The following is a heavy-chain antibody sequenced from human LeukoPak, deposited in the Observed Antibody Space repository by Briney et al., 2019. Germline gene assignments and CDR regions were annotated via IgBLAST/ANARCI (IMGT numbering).Heavy chain of an antibody. D-gene: IGHD3-10*01. CDR3: ATDSLMVRGVTYFDY. J-gene: IGHJ4*02. CDR2: INAANGNT. Sequence: ASVKVSCKASGYTFTSYAMHWVRQAPGQRLEWMGWINAANGNTKYSQEFQGRVTMTEDTSTDTAYMELSSLRSEDTAVYYCATDSLMVRGVTYFDYWGQGTLVTVSS. CDR1: GYTFTSYA. V-gene: IGHV1-3*03.